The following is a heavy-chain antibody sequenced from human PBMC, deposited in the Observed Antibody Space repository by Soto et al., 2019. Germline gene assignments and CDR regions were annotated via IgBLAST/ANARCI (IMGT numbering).Heavy chain of an antibody. CDR1: GFSLSTSGVG. V-gene: IGHV2-5*02. D-gene: IGHD6-19*01. J-gene: IGHJ4*02. Sequence: QITLKESGPTLVKPTQTLTLTCTFSGFSLSTSGVGVGWIRQPPGKALEWLALIYWDDDKRYSPSLKSRLTXTXXTSKNQVVLTTTNMDPVDTATYYCALYSSGWYEDYWGQGTLVTVSS. CDR2: IYWDDDK. CDR3: ALYSSGWYEDY.